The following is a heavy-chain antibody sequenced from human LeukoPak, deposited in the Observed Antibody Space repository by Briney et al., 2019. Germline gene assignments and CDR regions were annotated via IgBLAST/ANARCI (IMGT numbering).Heavy chain of an antibody. Sequence: GGSLRLSCAGSGFIFNDYGMGWVRQVPGQGLEWVAVISYDGSNKYYADSVKGRFTISRDNSKNTLYLQMNSLRAEDTAVYYCARVGPNYYGSGSSRYYYYYGMDVWGQGTTVTVSS. V-gene: IGHV3-30*03. J-gene: IGHJ6*02. CDR3: ARVGPNYYGSGSSRYYYYYGMDV. D-gene: IGHD3-10*01. CDR1: GFIFNDYG. CDR2: ISYDGSNK.